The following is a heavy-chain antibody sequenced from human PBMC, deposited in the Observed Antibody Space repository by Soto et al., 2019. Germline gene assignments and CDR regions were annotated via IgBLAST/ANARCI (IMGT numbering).Heavy chain of an antibody. CDR1: GFTFSSYS. D-gene: IGHD3-22*01. V-gene: IGHV3-21*01. Sequence: EVQLVESGGGLVKPGGSLRLSWAASGFTFSSYSMNWVRQAPGKGLEWVSSIGSSSSYIYYADSVKGRFTISRDNAKNSLYLQMNSLRAEDTAVYYCARDNMIVVVIDSVYYYYGMDVWGQGTTVTVSS. CDR3: ARDNMIVVVIDSVYYYYGMDV. J-gene: IGHJ6*02. CDR2: IGSSSSYI.